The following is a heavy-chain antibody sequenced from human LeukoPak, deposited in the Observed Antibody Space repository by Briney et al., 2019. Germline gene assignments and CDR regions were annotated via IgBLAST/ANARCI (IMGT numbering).Heavy chain of an antibody. D-gene: IGHD3-22*01. V-gene: IGHV1-18*01. CDR3: ARDSDPMTNGLIDY. Sequence: SVKVSCKASGYTFTSYGISWVRQAPGQGLEWMGWISAYNGNTNYAQKLQGRVTMTTDTSTSTAYMELRSLRSDDTAVYYCARDSDPMTNGLIDYWGQGTLVTVSS. J-gene: IGHJ4*02. CDR2: ISAYNGNT. CDR1: GYTFTSYG.